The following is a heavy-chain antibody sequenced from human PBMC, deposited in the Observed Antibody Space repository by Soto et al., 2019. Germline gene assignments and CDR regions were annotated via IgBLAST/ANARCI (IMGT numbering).Heavy chain of an antibody. D-gene: IGHD5-18*01. V-gene: IGHV1-24*01. CDR1: GYTLTELS. CDR3: ATEGSRIHTPYYYYGMDV. CDR2: FDPEDGET. J-gene: IGHJ6*02. Sequence: ASVKVSCKVSGYTLTELSMHWVRQAPGKGLEWMGGFDPEDGETIYAQKFQGRVTMTEDTSTDTAYMELSSLRSEDTAVYYCATEGSRIHTPYYYYGMDVWGQGTTVTVSS.